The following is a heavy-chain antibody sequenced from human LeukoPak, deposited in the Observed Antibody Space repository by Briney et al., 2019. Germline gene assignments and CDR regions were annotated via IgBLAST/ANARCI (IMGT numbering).Heavy chain of an antibody. CDR1: GFTFSSYA. J-gene: IGHJ6*03. D-gene: IGHD6-13*01. V-gene: IGHV3-23*01. CDR3: AKDFAILTAAETGDGLGYMDV. CDR2: ISGSGGST. Sequence: PGGSLRLSCAASGFTFSSYAMSWVRQAPGKGLEWVSAISGSGGSTYYADSVKGRFTISRDNSKNTLYLQMNSLRAEDTAVYYCAKDFAILTAAETGDGLGYMDVWGKGTTVTVSS.